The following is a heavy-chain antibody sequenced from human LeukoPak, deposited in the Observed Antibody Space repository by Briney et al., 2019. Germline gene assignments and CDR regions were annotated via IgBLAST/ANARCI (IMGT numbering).Heavy chain of an antibody. Sequence: PGASLRLSCAASGFTFSSYAMSWVRQAPGKGREWVSAISGSGGSTYYADSVKGRFTISRDNSKNTLYLQMNSLRAEDTAVYYCAKVGYGSGSSGFDYWDQGTLVTVSS. D-gene: IGHD3-10*01. CDR2: ISGSGGST. J-gene: IGHJ4*02. CDR3: AKVGYGSGSSGFDY. CDR1: GFTFSSYA. V-gene: IGHV3-23*01.